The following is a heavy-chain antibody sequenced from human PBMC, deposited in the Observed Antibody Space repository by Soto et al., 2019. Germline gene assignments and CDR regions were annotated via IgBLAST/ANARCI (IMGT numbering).Heavy chain of an antibody. V-gene: IGHV4-31*03. D-gene: IGHD3-10*01. CDR1: GGSISSGGYY. CDR2: IYYIGST. Sequence: QVQLQESGPGLVKPSQTLSLACTVSGGSISSGGYYWSWIRQHPGKGLEWIGYIYYIGSTYYNPILKSRVTISVDTSNKQSSLTLSSVTAADTAVYCCARFYMVRGVMSAFDIWGQGTMVTVSS. CDR3: ARFYMVRGVMSAFDI. J-gene: IGHJ3*02.